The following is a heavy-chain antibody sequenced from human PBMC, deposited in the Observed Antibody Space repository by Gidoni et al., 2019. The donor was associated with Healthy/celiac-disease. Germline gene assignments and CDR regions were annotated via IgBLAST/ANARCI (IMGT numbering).Heavy chain of an antibody. J-gene: IGHJ2*01. CDR3: ARSIVVVTSYWYFDL. CDR1: GFTFISYD. V-gene: IGHV3-13*05. D-gene: IGHD2-21*02. CDR2: IGTAGDP. Sequence: EVQLVESGGGLVQPGGYLRLSCAASGFTFISYDMHWVRQATGKGLEWVSAIGTAGDPYYPGSVKGRFTISRENAKNSLYLQMNSLRAGDTAVYYCARSIVVVTSYWYFDLWGRGTLVTVSS.